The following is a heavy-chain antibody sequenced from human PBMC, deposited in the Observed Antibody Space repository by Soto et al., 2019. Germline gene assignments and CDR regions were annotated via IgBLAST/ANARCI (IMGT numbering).Heavy chain of an antibody. J-gene: IGHJ4*02. CDR3: ARSPYSVSYLAYFDY. Sequence: QVQLVESGGGVVQPGRSLRLSCAASGFTFSSYGMHWVRQAPGKGLEWVAVISYDGSNKYYADSVKGRFTISRDNSKNTLYLQMNSLRAEDTAVYYCARSPYSVSYLAYFDYWDQGTLVTVSS. CDR2: ISYDGSNK. V-gene: IGHV3-30*03. CDR1: GFTFSSYG. D-gene: IGHD1-26*01.